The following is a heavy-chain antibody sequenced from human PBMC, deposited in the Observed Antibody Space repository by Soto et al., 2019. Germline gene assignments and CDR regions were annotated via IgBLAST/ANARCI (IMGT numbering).Heavy chain of an antibody. D-gene: IGHD2-2*01. Sequence: GGSLRLSCAASGFTFSSYGMHWVRQAPGKGLEWVAVISYDGSNKYYADSVKGRFTISRDNSKNTLYLQMNSLRAEDTAVYYCAKAMQGDAFDIWGQGTVVTVSS. CDR3: AKAMQGDAFDI. J-gene: IGHJ3*02. CDR2: ISYDGSNK. V-gene: IGHV3-30*18. CDR1: GFTFSSYG.